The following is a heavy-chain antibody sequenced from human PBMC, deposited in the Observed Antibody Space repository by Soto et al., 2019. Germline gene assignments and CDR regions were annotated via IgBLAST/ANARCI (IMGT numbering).Heavy chain of an antibody. Sequence: ASVKVSCKASGFTFTSSAMQWVRQARGQRLEWIGWIVVGSGNTNYAQKFQERVTITRDMSTSTAYMELSSLRSEDTAVYYCAAVRVAAGPEGASYWFDPWGQGTLVTVSS. CDR3: AAVRVAAGPEGASYWFDP. CDR2: IVVGSGNT. J-gene: IGHJ5*02. D-gene: IGHD6-13*01. V-gene: IGHV1-58*02. CDR1: GFTFTSSA.